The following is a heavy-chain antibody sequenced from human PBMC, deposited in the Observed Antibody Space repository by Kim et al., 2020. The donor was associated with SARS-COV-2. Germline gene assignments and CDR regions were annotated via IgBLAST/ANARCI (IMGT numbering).Heavy chain of an antibody. CDR1: GFTVSTNY. CDR3: ARDTTRTYGMDV. Sequence: GGSLRLSCAASGFTVSTNYMSWVRQAPGKGLEWVSVIYSGGSTYYADSEKGRFTISRDNSKNTLYLQMNSLRAEDTVVYYCARDTTRTYGMDVWGQGTTVTVSS. J-gene: IGHJ6*02. D-gene: IGHD1-1*01. V-gene: IGHV3-53*01. CDR2: IYSGGST.